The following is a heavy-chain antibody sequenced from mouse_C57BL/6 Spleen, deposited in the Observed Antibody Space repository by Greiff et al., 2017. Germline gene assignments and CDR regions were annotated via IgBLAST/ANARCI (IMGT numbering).Heavy chain of an antibody. D-gene: IGHD1-1*01. J-gene: IGHJ2*01. Sequence: DVQLVESGGGLVKPGGSLKLSCAASGFTFSSYAMSWVRQTPEKRLEWVATISDGGSYTYYPDNVKGRFTISRDNAKNNLYLQMSHLKSEETAMYYCARDGTTVVYDYWGQGTTLTVSS. V-gene: IGHV5-4*01. CDR3: ARDGTTVVYDY. CDR2: ISDGGSYT. CDR1: GFTFSSYA.